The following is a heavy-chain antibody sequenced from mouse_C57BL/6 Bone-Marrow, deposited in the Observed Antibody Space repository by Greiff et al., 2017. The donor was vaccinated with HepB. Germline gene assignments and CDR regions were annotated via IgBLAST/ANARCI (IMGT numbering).Heavy chain of an antibody. D-gene: IGHD1-1*01. CDR3: ARSHYYGSSYEAFAY. CDR1: GYTFTSYD. Sequence: VHLVESGPELVKPGASVKLSCKASGYTFTSYDINWVKQRPGQGLEWIGWIYPRDGSTKYNEKFKGKATLTVDTSSSTAYMELHSLTSEDSAVYFCARSHYYGSSYEAFAYWGQGTLVTVSA. J-gene: IGHJ3*01. CDR2: IYPRDGST. V-gene: IGHV1-85*01.